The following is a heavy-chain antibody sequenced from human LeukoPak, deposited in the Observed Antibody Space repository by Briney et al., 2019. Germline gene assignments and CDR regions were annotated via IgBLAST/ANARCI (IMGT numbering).Heavy chain of an antibody. CDR2: IRSKANSYAT. J-gene: IGHJ3*01. V-gene: IGHV3-73*01. CDR1: GFTFSGSA. CDR3: TRGALGYRDAYDF. Sequence: GGSLKLSCAASGFTFSGSAMHWVRQASGKGLEWVGRIRSKANSYATAYAASVKGRFTISRDDSKNTAYLEMNSLKTEDTAVYYCTRGALGYRDAYDFWGQGTMVTVSS. D-gene: IGHD5-12*01.